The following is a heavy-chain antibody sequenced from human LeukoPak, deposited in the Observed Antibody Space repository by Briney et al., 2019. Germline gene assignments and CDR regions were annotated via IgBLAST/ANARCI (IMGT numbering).Heavy chain of an antibody. J-gene: IGHJ4*02. CDR3: ARRRRGNQRHSGYDY. V-gene: IGHV1-18*01. Sequence: EASVKVSCKASGYTFTNYGISWVRQAPGQGLEWMGWISAYNGHTKYAQKVQGRVTMTRDTSTSTAYMELSSLRSEDTAVYYCARRRRGNQRHSGYDYWGQGTLVTVSS. D-gene: IGHD5-12*01. CDR2: ISAYNGHT. CDR1: GYTFTNYG.